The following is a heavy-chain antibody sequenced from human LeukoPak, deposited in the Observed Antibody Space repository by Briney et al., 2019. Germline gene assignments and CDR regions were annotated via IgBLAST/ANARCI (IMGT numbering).Heavy chain of an antibody. CDR1: GFIYNRYG. CDR3: AKGVGLGGMDV. D-gene: IGHD1-26*01. CDR2: MSCDGRNE. V-gene: IGHV3-30*18. Sequence: GGSLRLSCAASGFIYNRYGMHWVRQAPGKGLEWVAVMSCDGRNEYYTDSVKGRFTISRDNSKNTVYLQMSSLRTEDTAVYYCAKGVGLGGMDVWGQGTTVIVSS. J-gene: IGHJ6*02.